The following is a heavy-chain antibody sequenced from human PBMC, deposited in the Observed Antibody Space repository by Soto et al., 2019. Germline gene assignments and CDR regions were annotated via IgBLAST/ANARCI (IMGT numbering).Heavy chain of an antibody. CDR1: GFTFSSYS. J-gene: IGHJ4*02. V-gene: IGHV3-48*02. D-gene: IGHD4-17*01. CDR2: ISSSSSTI. CDR3: ARVGLGGTVATDC. Sequence: EVQLVESGGGLVQPGGSLRLSCAASGFTFSSYSMNWVRQAPGKGLEWVSYISSSSSTIYYTDSVKGRFTISRDNAKNSLYQQMNSLRDEDTAVYYCARVGLGGTVATDCWGQGTLVTVSS.